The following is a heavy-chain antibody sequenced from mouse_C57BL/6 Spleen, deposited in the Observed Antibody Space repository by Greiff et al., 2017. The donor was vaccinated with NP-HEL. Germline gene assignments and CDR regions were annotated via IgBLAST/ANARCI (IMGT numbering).Heavy chain of an antibody. CDR3: ARDSSGFEDY. J-gene: IGHJ2*01. Sequence: QVQLKESGPELVKPGASVKISCKASGYAFSSSWMNWVKQRPGKGLEWIGRIYPGDGDTNYNGKFKGKATLTADKSSSTAYMQLSSLTSEDSAVYFCARDSSGFEDYWGQGTTLTVSS. CDR2: IYPGDGDT. CDR1: GYAFSSSW. V-gene: IGHV1-82*01. D-gene: IGHD3-2*02.